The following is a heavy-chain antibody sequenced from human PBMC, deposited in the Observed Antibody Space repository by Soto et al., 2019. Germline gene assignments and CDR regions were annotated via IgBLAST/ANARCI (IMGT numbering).Heavy chain of an antibody. CDR1: GFTFSSYG. Sequence: GGSLSLSCAASGFTFSSYGMHWVRRAPGKGLEWVAVISYDGSNKYYADSVKGRFTISRDNTLYLQMNSLRAEDTAVYYCAKGREFDILTGYPLNYYYGMDVWGQGTTVTVSS. CDR3: AKGREFDILTGYPLNYYYGMDV. V-gene: IGHV3-30*18. D-gene: IGHD3-9*01. J-gene: IGHJ6*02. CDR2: ISYDGSNK.